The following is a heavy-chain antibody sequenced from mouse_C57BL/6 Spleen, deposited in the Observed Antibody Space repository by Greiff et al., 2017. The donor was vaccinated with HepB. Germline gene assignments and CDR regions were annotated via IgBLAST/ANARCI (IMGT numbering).Heavy chain of an antibody. CDR2: INYDGSST. CDR1: GFTFSDYY. D-gene: IGHD1-1*01. J-gene: IGHJ1*03. Sequence: EVQVVESVGGLVQPGSSMKLSCTASGFTFSDYYMAWVRQVPEKGLEWVANINYDGSSTYYLDSLKSRFIISRDNAKNNLYLQMSSLKSEDTATYYCASRDYGSSYLYFDVWGTGTSVTVSS. CDR3: ASRDYGSSYLYFDV. V-gene: IGHV5-16*01.